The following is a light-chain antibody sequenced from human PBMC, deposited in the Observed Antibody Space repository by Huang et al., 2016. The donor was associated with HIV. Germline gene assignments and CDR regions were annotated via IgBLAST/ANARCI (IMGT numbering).Light chain of an antibody. CDR1: QSISSY. CDR2: AAS. V-gene: IGKV1-39*01. J-gene: IGKJ2*01. CDR3: QQTYIIPIT. Sequence: DIQLTPSPFSLSASVGDRVTITCRASQSISSYLNWYQQKPGKAPKILIYAASTLQSGIPSRFSGSGAGTDFTLTITSLQPEDFATYYCQQTYIIPITFGQGTKLEIK.